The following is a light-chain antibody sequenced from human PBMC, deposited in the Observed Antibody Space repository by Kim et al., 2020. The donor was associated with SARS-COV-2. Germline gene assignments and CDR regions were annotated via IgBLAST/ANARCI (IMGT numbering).Light chain of an antibody. J-gene: IGKJ1*01. CDR2: DAS. CDR1: QSISSW. CDR3: QQYNSPRWT. V-gene: IGKV1-5*01. Sequence: DIQMTQSPSTLSASVGDRVTITCRASQSISSWLAWYQQKPGKAPKILIYDASSLESGVPSRFSGSGSGTEFTLTISSLQPDDFATYYCQQYNSPRWTFGQGTKMDIK.